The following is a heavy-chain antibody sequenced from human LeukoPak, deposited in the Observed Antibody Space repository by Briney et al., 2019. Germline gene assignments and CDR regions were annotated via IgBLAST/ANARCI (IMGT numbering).Heavy chain of an antibody. CDR2: IYTSGST. V-gene: IGHV4-61*02. CDR3: ARVTYSDSSGRPFDY. Sequence: PSQTLSLSCTVSSGSISSSSYYCSWIRQPAGKGLEWIGRIYTSGSTNYNPSLKSRVTISLDTSNNQFSLNLSSVTAADTAVYYCARVTYSDSSGRPFDYWGQGILVTVSP. J-gene: IGHJ4*02. D-gene: IGHD3-22*01. CDR1: SGSISSSSYY.